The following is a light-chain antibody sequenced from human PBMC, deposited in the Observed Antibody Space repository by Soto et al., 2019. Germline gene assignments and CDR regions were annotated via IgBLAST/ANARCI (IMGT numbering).Light chain of an antibody. CDR3: SSYTSSSTLNYV. CDR1: SSDVGGYNY. V-gene: IGLV2-14*01. Sequence: QSALTQPASVSGSPGQSITISCTGTSSDVGGYNYGSWYQQHPGKAPKLMIYDVSNRPSGVSNRFSGSKSGNTASLTISGLQAEDEADYYCSSYTSSSTLNYVFGTGTKVTVL. CDR2: DVS. J-gene: IGLJ1*01.